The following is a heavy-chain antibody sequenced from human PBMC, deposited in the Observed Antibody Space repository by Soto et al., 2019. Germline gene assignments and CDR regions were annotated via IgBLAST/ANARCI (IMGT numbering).Heavy chain of an antibody. J-gene: IGHJ4*02. Sequence: PGGSLRLSCAASGFTFSSYAMHWVRQAPGKGLEWVAVISYDGSNKYYADSVKGRFTISRDNSKNTLYLQMTSLRAEDTAVYYCARDSATAMATGYFDYWGQGTLVTVSS. CDR3: ARDSATAMATGYFDY. V-gene: IGHV3-30-3*01. CDR1: GFTFSSYA. CDR2: ISYDGSNK. D-gene: IGHD5-18*01.